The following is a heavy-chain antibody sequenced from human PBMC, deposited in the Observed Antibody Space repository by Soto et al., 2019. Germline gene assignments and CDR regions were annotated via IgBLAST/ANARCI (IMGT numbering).Heavy chain of an antibody. CDR1: GGSFRSYY. CDR2: IYSGGTT. D-gene: IGHD4-17*01. V-gene: IGHV4-59*01. J-gene: IGHJ4*02. Sequence: QVQLQESGPGLVKPSETLSLTCTVPGGSFRSYYWTWIRQPPGKRLEWIGKIYSGGTTNYNPSLTRRVTMSVDSSKNRCSLNLSSVTAADTAVYYCARMLDGGAYDPFDYWGQGSLLTVSS. CDR3: ARMLDGGAYDPFDY.